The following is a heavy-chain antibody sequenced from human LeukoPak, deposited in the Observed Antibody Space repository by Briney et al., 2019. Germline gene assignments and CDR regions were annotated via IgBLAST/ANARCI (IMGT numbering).Heavy chain of an antibody. CDR2: ISYDGSNK. Sequence: PGRSLRLSCAASGFTFSSYAMHWVRQAPGKGLEWVAVISYDGSNKYYADPVKGRFTISRDNSKNTLYLQMNSLRAEDTAVYYCEAVAADFDYWGQGTLVTVSS. V-gene: IGHV3-30-3*01. CDR1: GFTFSSYA. CDR3: EAVAADFDY. J-gene: IGHJ4*02. D-gene: IGHD6-19*01.